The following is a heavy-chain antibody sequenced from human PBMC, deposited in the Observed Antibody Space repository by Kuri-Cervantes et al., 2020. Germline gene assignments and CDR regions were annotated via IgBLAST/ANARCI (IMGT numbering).Heavy chain of an antibody. D-gene: IGHD2-15*01. Sequence: ETLSLTCTVSGGSISSYYWSWIRQPPGKGLEWIGYIYYSGSTNYNPSLKSRVTISVDTSKNQFSLKLSSVTAADTAVYYCARGVASPNWFDPWGQGTLVTVSS. CDR3: ARGVASPNWFDP. CDR2: IYYSGST. CDR1: GGSISSYY. J-gene: IGHJ5*02. V-gene: IGHV4-59*01.